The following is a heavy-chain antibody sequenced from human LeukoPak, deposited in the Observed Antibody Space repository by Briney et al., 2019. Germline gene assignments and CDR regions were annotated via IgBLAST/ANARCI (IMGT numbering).Heavy chain of an antibody. CDR3: AKERLTTTTFDS. Sequence: GGSLRLSCAASGFNFDDYAMHWVRQAPGKGLEWVSLISADGTIYYADFVKGRFTISRDNSKNTLSLQMNSLRAEDTALYYCAKERLTTTTFDSWGRGTLVTVSS. J-gene: IGHJ4*02. CDR1: GFNFDDYA. D-gene: IGHD4-11*01. V-gene: IGHV3-43*02. CDR2: ISADGTI.